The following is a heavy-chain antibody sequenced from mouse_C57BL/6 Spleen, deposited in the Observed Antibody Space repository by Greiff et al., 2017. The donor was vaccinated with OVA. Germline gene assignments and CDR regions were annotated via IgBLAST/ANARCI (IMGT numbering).Heavy chain of an antibody. D-gene: IGHD1-1*01. V-gene: IGHV1-69*01. Sequence: QVQLQQPGAELVMPGASVKLSCKASGYTFTSYWMHWVKQRPGQGLEWIGEIDPSDSYTNYNQKFKGKSTLTVDKSSSTAYMQLSSLTSEDSAVYYCASYYYSSPRWYFDVWGTGTTVTVSS. CDR3: ASYYYSSPRWYFDV. J-gene: IGHJ1*03. CDR1: GYTFTSYW. CDR2: IDPSDSYT.